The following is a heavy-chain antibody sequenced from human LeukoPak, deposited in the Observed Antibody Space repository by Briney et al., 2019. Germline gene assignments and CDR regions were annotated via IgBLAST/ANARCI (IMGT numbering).Heavy chain of an antibody. CDR3: ARACYYDSSGYCHDAFDL. CDR1: GFIFSNYG. J-gene: IGHJ3*01. Sequence: GGSLRLSCAASGFIFSNYGMSWVRQAPGKGLEWVAFIRYDGSNKYYADSVKGRFTISRDNSKNIVYLQMNRLRAEDTAVYYCARACYYDSSGYCHDAFDLWGQGTMVTVSS. V-gene: IGHV3-30*02. D-gene: IGHD3-22*01. CDR2: IRYDGSNK.